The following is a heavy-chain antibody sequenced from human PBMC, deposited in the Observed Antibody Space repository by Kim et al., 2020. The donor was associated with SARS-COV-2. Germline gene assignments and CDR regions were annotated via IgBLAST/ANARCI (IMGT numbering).Heavy chain of an antibody. Sequence: ASVKVSCKASGYTFIGYYMHWVRQAPGQGLEWMGWINPNSGGTNYAQKFQGWVTMTRDTSISTAYMELSRLRSDDTAVYYCARERSEVSGSYSYGMDAWGQGTTVTVSS. J-gene: IGHJ6*02. CDR2: INPNSGGT. D-gene: IGHD1-26*01. CDR3: ARERSEVSGSYSYGMDA. CDR1: GYTFIGYY. V-gene: IGHV1-2*04.